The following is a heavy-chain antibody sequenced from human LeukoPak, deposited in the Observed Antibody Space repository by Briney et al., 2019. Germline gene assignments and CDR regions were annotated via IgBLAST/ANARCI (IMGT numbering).Heavy chain of an antibody. D-gene: IGHD3-22*01. CDR1: GGSFSGYY. Sequence: PSETLSLTCAVYGGSFSGYYWNWIRQPPGKGLEWIGEINHSGSTNYNPSLKSRVTISVDTSKNQFSLKLSSVTAADTAVYYCARVDYDSSGPRGYYYYMDVWGKGTTVTISS. J-gene: IGHJ6*03. V-gene: IGHV4-34*01. CDR2: INHSGST. CDR3: ARVDYDSSGPRGYYYYMDV.